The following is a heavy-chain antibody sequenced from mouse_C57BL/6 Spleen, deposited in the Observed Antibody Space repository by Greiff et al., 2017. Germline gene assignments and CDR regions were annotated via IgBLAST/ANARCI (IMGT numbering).Heavy chain of an antibody. CDR2: ISDGGSYT. CDR1: GFTFSSYA. D-gene: IGHD1-1*01. V-gene: IGHV5-4*01. J-gene: IGHJ1*03. CDR3: ARDPGYGSSYGYFDV. Sequence: EVMLVESGGGLVKPGGSLKLSCAASGFTFSSYAMSWVRQTPEKRLEWVATISDGGSYTYYTDNVKGRFTISRDNAKNNLYLQMSHLKSEDTAMYYCARDPGYGSSYGYFDVWGTGTTVTVSS.